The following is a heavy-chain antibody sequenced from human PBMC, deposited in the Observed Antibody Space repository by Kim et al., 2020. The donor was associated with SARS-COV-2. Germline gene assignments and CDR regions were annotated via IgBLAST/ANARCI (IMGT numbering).Heavy chain of an antibody. V-gene: IGHV3-11*05. CDR1: GFTFSDYY. CDR3: ARVSYYYDSSGSPGIH. D-gene: IGHD3-22*01. CDR2: ISGSTSYT. J-gene: IGHJ4*02. Sequence: GGSLRLSCAASGFTFSDYYMSWIRQAPGKGLEWVSYISGSTSYTNYADSVKGRFTISRDNAKNSLYLQMSSLRAEDTAVYYCARVSYYYDSSGSPGIHWGQGTLVTVSS.